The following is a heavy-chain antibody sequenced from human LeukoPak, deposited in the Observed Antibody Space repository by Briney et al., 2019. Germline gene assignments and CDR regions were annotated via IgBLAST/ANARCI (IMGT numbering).Heavy chain of an antibody. CDR3: AKSQVVPADPTVAYSYCCMDV. V-gene: IGHV3-23*01. CDR1: GFTFSSYA. CDR2: ISGSGGST. D-gene: IGHD2-2*01. J-gene: IGHJ6*02. Sequence: GGSLRLSCAASGFTFSSYAMSWVRQAPGKGLEWVSAISGSGGSTYYADSVKGRFTISRDNSKNTLYLQMNSLRGEDNALYYVAKSQVVPADPTVAYSYCCMDVWGQGTTVTVSS.